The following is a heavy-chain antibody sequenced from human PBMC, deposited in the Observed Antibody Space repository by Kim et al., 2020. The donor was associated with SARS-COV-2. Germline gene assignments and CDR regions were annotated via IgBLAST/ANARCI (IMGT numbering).Heavy chain of an antibody. CDR3: AREWGLVIIDPSGDYGMDV. Sequence: GGSLRLSCAASGFTFSSYSMNWVRQAPGKGLEWVSSISSSSSYIYYADSVKGRFTISRDNAKNSLYLQMNSLRAEDTAVYYCAREWGLVIIDPSGDYGMDVWGQGTTVTVSS. D-gene: IGHD3-9*01. V-gene: IGHV3-21*01. CDR2: ISSSSSYI. J-gene: IGHJ6*02. CDR1: GFTFSSYS.